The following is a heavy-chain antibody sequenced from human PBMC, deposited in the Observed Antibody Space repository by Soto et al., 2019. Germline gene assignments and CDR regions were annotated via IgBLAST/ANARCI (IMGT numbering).Heavy chain of an antibody. CDR1: GFTFSGSA. Sequence: GGSLRLSCAASGFTFSGSAMHWVRQAAGKGLEWVGRIRSKANSYATAYAASVKGRFTSSRDDSKNTEYLQMNSLQTEDTAVYYCTRPGDGYTPDWGQGPLVTVSS. CDR2: IRSKANSYAT. V-gene: IGHV3-73*01. CDR3: TRPGDGYTPD. D-gene: IGHD5-18*01. J-gene: IGHJ4*02.